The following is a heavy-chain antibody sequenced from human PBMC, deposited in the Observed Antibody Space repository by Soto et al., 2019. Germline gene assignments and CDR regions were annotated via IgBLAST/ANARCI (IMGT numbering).Heavy chain of an antibody. CDR1: GGSISSSSYY. CDR3: ARQKSDLQWLVTYYFDY. J-gene: IGHJ4*02. Sequence: PSETLSLTCTVSGGSISSSSYYWGWIRQPPGKGLEWIGSIYYSGSTYYNPSLKSRVTISVDTSKNQFSLKLSSVTAADTAVYYCARQKSDLQWLVTYYFDYWGQGTLVTVSS. CDR2: IYYSGST. V-gene: IGHV4-39*01. D-gene: IGHD6-19*01.